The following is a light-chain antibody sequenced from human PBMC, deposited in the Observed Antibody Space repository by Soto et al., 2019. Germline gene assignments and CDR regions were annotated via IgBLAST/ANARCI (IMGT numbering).Light chain of an antibody. CDR1: QSVRDNF. Sequence: EIVLTQSPDTLSLSPGERAALSRRASQSVRDNFLAWYQQKPGQSPRLLIYASISRATGIPERFSGSGSETDFTLTIYRLEPEDFAVYYCQQYGSSPYTFGQGTKLEMK. CDR2: ASI. V-gene: IGKV3-20*01. CDR3: QQYGSSPYT. J-gene: IGKJ2*01.